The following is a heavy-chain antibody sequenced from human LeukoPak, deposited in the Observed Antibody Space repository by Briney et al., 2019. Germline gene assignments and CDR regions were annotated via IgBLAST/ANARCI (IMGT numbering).Heavy chain of an antibody. J-gene: IGHJ4*02. V-gene: IGHV3-23*01. D-gene: IGHD2-8*02. CDR1: GFTFSSYA. Sequence: GGSLRLSCAASGFTFSSYAMSWVRQAPGKGLEWVSAISGSGGSAYYADSVKGRFTISRDNSKNTLYLQMNSLRAEDTALYYCAKADGGSFDYWGQGTLVTVSS. CDR3: AKADGGSFDY. CDR2: ISGSGGSA.